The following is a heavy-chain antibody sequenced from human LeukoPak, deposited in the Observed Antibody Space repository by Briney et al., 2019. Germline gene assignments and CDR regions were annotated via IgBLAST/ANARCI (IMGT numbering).Heavy chain of an antibody. D-gene: IGHD3-22*01. CDR3: AKPYYDSSGYYFDY. CDR2: IKQDGSEK. CDR1: SFTFSNYW. Sequence: GGSLRLSCAASSFTFSNYWMSWVRQAPGKGLEWVANIKQDGSEKHYVDSVKGRFTISRDNAKNSLYLQMNSLRAEDTALYYCAKPYYDSSGYYFDYWGQGTLVTVSS. J-gene: IGHJ4*02. V-gene: IGHV3-7*03.